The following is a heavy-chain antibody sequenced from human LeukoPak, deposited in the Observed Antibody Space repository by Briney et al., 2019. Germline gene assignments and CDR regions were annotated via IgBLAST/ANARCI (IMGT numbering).Heavy chain of an antibody. D-gene: IGHD6-19*01. CDR3: AKSTSYSSGWYDGMDV. CDR1: GFTFSSYA. Sequence: GVSLRLSCGASGFTFSSYAMSWVRQAPGKGLEWVSDISGSGGSTNYADSVKGRFTISRENSKNTLYLQMNSLRAEDTAVYYCAKSTSYSSGWYDGMDVWGQGTTVTVSS. V-gene: IGHV3-23*01. J-gene: IGHJ6*02. CDR2: ISGSGGST.